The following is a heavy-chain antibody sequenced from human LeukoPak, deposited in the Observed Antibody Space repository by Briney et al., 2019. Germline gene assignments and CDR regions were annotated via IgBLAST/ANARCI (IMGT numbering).Heavy chain of an antibody. CDR2: IYYSGST. J-gene: IGHJ4*02. CDR1: GDSISSSSYY. D-gene: IGHD4-17*01. V-gene: IGHV4-39*01. Sequence: SETLSLTCTVSGDSISSSSYYWGWIRQPPGKGLEWIGNIYYSGSTYYNPSLKSRVTISVDTSKNQFSLKLSSVTAADTAVYYCASPALGQHGVPQPNFDYWGQGTLVTVSS. CDR3: ASPALGQHGVPQPNFDY.